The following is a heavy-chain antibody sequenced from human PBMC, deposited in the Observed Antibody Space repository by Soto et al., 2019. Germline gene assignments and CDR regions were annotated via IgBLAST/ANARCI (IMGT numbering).Heavy chain of an antibody. CDR1: GFTFSSYS. Sequence: GSLRLSCAAYGFTFSSYSMNWVRQAPGKGLEWVSYISSSSSYIYYADSVKGRFTISRDNAKNSLYLQMNSLRAEDTAVYYCARYSSSWYLDYAFDIWGQGTMVTVSS. V-gene: IGHV3-21*05. D-gene: IGHD6-13*01. CDR3: ARYSSSWYLDYAFDI. J-gene: IGHJ3*02. CDR2: ISSSSSYI.